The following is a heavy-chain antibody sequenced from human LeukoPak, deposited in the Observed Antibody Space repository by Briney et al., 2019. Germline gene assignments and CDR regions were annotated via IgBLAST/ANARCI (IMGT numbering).Heavy chain of an antibody. V-gene: IGHV3-21*04. CDR1: GFTFSS. CDR2: ISTSSIYI. D-gene: IGHD2-15*01. J-gene: IGHJ4*02. CDR3: AKAPVTSCRGAYCYSFDS. Sequence: GGSLRLSCVASGFTFSSMNWVRQAPGKGLEWVSSISTSSIYIYYASSLKGRFTISRDNAKNSLYLQMNSLRAEDAAVYFCAKAPVTSCRGAYCYSFDSWGQGTLVTVSS.